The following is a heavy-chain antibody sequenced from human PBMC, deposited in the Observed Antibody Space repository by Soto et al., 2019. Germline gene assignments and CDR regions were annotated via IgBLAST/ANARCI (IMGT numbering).Heavy chain of an antibody. CDR2: IYSTEST. V-gene: IGHV4-31*03. D-gene: IGHD3-22*01. CDR1: GGSISSGSYY. J-gene: IGHJ4*02. Sequence: SETLSLTCTVSGGSISSGSYYWSWIHQHRGKGLEWIGYIYSTESTNYNPSLKSRLSISVDMSASQFSLKLSSVTVADTAVYYCARSDSSGKTRYYFDHWGQGTLVTVSS. CDR3: ARSDSSGKTRYYFDH.